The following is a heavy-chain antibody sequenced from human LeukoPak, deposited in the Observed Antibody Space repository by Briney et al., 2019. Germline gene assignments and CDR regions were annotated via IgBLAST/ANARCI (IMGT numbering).Heavy chain of an antibody. CDR2: IRYDGSNK. CDR3: ARDQGVGAVAGTVDY. CDR1: GFTFSSYG. J-gene: IGHJ4*02. Sequence: SGGSLRLSCAASGFTFSSYGMHWVRQAPGKGLEWVAFIRYDGSNKYYADSVKGRFTISRDNSKNTLYLQMNSLRAEDTAVYYCARDQGVGAVAGTVDYWGQGTLVTVSS. D-gene: IGHD6-19*01. V-gene: IGHV3-30*02.